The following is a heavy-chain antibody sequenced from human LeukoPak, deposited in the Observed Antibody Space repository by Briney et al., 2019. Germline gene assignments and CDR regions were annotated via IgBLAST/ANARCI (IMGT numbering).Heavy chain of an antibody. CDR3: ARSKSWYSTDAF. Sequence: GGSLRLSCAASGFTFSSHWMHWVRQAPGKGLVWVSRINGDGSSTTYADSVKGRFTISRDNAKNTLYLQMNSLRAEDTAVYHCARSKSWYSTDAFWGQGTMVTVSS. CDR1: GFTFSSHW. CDR2: INGDGSST. J-gene: IGHJ3*01. V-gene: IGHV3-74*03. D-gene: IGHD2-15*01.